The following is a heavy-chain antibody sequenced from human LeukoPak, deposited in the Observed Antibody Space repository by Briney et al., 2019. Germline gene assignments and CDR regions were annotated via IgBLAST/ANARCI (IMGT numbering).Heavy chain of an antibody. D-gene: IGHD3-3*01. CDR2: ISGSGGST. J-gene: IGHJ6*02. CDR3: AKGAAKDFWSGYYRKYGMDV. CDR1: GFTFSNYW. Sequence: PGGSLRLSCAASGFTFSNYWMSWVRQAPGKGLEWVSAISGSGGSTYYADSVKGRFTISRDNSKNTLYLQMNSLRAEDTAVYYCAKGAAKDFWSGYYRKYGMDVWGQGTTVTVSS. V-gene: IGHV3-23*01.